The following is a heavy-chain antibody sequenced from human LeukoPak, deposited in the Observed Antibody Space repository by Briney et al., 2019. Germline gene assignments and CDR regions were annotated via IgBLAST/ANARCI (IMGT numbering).Heavy chain of an antibody. J-gene: IGHJ4*02. CDR2: ISAYNGNK. CDR3: ARAMRIQLREDY. Sequence: ASVKVSCKASGYTFTSYGISWVRQAPGQGLEGMGWISAYNGNKNYAQKLQGRVTMTTDTATSTAYMELRSLRSDDTAVYYCARAMRIQLREDYWGQGTLVTVSS. V-gene: IGHV1-18*04. CDR1: GYTFTSYG. D-gene: IGHD5-18*01.